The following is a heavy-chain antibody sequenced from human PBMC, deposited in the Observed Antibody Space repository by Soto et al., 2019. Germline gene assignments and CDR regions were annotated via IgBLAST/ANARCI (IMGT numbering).Heavy chain of an antibody. CDR1: GFAFNNYG. CDR3: AREDSIIIPAVSDF. D-gene: IGHD2-2*01. Sequence: GGSLRLSCTVSGFAFNNYGINWVRQAPGKGLEWVSSISKSDYTYYSDSVKGRFTISRDNAKNSVALQMNTLRVEDTAVYYCAREDSIIIPAVSDFWGQGTLVTVSS. V-gene: IGHV3-21*01. CDR2: ISKSDYT. J-gene: IGHJ4*02.